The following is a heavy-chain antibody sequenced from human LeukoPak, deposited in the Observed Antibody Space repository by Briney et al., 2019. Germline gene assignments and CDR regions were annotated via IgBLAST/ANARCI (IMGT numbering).Heavy chain of an antibody. D-gene: IGHD6-13*01. V-gene: IGHV3-53*01. CDR1: GFTVSSNY. CDR2: IYSGGST. Sequence: GGSLRLSCAASGFTVSSNYMSWVRQAPGKGLEWVSVIYSGGSTYYADSVRGRFTISRDNSKDTLYLQMNGLRAEDTAVYFCAKQSAGSAAWYSLHYDFWGQGTLVTVSS. CDR3: AKQSAGSAAWYSLHYDF. J-gene: IGHJ4*02.